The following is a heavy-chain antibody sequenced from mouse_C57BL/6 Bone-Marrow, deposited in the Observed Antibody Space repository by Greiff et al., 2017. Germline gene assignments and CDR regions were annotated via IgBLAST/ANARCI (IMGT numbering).Heavy chain of an antibody. D-gene: IGHD2-4*01. J-gene: IGHJ3*01. CDR1: GYTFTSYW. Sequence: QVQLQQPGAELVKPGASVKLSCKASGYTFTSYWMHWVKQRPGQGLAWIGMIHPNSGSTNYNEKFKSKATLTVDKSSRPAYMQLSSLTSEDSSVYYCARYVIRLSWFAYWGQGTLVTVSA. CDR2: IHPNSGST. V-gene: IGHV1-64*01. CDR3: ARYVIRLSWFAY.